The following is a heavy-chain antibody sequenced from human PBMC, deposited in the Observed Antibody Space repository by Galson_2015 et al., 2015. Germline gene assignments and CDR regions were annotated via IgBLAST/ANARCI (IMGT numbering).Heavy chain of an antibody. CDR2: INPSGGSP. J-gene: IGHJ3*02. CDR3: ARVGGHSEYNFWGGHYEAFDI. Sequence: SVKVSCKASGYTFTSYSVHWVRQAPGQGLDWMGIINPSGGSPNYAQQFQGRVTMTSDTSATTVYMELSSLRSEDTAVYYCARVGGHSEYNFWGGHYEAFDIWGQGTMVTVSS. D-gene: IGHD3-3*01. CDR1: GYTFTSYS. V-gene: IGHV1-46*01.